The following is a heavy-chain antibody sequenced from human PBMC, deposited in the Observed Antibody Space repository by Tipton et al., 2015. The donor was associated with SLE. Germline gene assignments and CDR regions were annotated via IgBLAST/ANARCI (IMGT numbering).Heavy chain of an antibody. CDR3: ARRGDYYYGMDV. CDR2: ISSSGSTI. V-gene: IGHV3-48*03. J-gene: IGHJ6*02. CDR1: GFTFSSYE. Sequence: GSLRLSCAASGFTFSSYEMNWVRQAPEKGLEWVSYISSSGSTIYYADSVKGRFTISRDNAKNSLYLQMNSLRAEDTAVYYCARRGDYYYGMDVWGQGTTVTVSS.